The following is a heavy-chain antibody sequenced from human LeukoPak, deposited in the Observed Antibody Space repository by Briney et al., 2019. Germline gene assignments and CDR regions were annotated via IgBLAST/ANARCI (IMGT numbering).Heavy chain of an antibody. CDR1: GYTFTSYD. CDR3: ARGSYYGSGSSSYYYYYMDV. J-gene: IGHJ6*03. D-gene: IGHD3-10*01. CDR2: INPNSGGT. V-gene: IGHV1-2*02. Sequence: ASVKVSCKASGYTFTSYDINWVRQATGQGLEWMGWINPNSGGTNYAQKFQGRVTMTRDTAISTAYMELSRLRSDDTAVYYCARGSYYGSGSSSYYYYYMDVWGKGTTVTISS.